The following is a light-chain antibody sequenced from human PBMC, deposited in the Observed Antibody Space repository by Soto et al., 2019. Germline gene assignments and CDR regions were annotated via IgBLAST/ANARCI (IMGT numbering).Light chain of an antibody. J-gene: IGKJ2*01. Sequence: EIVMTQSPATLSVSPGERATLSCRARQSVITNLAWYQQKPCQAPRLVISGASHRATGIPARFSGSGSGTEFTLTIRNMQSEDFAVYYCQHYNHWPMYTFGQGTKLEI. V-gene: IGKV3-15*01. CDR1: QSVITN. CDR2: GAS. CDR3: QHYNHWPMYT.